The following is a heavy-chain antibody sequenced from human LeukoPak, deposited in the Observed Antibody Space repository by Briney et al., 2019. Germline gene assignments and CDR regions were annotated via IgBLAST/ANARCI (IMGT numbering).Heavy chain of an antibody. CDR2: ISSSSSYI. J-gene: IGHJ4*02. V-gene: IGHV3-21*01. CDR3: ARVRGSNYFDY. CDR1: GFTFSSYS. D-gene: IGHD3-10*01. Sequence: PGGSLRLSCAASGFTFSSYSMNWVRQAPGKGLEWVSSISSSSSYIYYADSAKGRFTISRDNAKNSLYLQMNSLRAEDTAVYYCARVRGSNYFDYWGQGTLVTVSS.